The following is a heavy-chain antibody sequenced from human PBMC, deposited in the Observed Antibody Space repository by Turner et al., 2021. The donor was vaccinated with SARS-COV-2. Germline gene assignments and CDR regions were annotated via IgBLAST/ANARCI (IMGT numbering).Heavy chain of an antibody. CDR1: GFTFSSYS. V-gene: IGHV3-21*01. Sequence: EVQLVESGGGLVKPGGSLRRCCEASGFTFSSYSMNWVRQAPGKGLEWVSCISSSSSYIYYADSVKGRFTISRDNAKNSLYLQMNSLRAEDTAVYYCARWDNYYDSSGYYPDAFDIWGQGTMVTVSS. D-gene: IGHD3-22*01. J-gene: IGHJ3*02. CDR3: ARWDNYYDSSGYYPDAFDI. CDR2: ISSSSSYI.